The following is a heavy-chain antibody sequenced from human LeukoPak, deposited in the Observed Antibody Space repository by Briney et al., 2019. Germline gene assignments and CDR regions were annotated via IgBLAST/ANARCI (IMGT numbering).Heavy chain of an antibody. V-gene: IGHV3-23*01. CDR2: SSAYLSIK. CDR3: ARDHGTCWSPDY. J-gene: IGHJ4*01. D-gene: IGHD6-13*01. CDR1: GFALTAYG. Sequence: GGTLRLSCEASGFALTAYGMSWVRQAPGKGLEWVSHSSAYLSIKKYADSVKGRFTISRDNFRNTLYLQMNSLRVEDTAIYYCARDHGTCWSPDYWGPGTLVTVSS.